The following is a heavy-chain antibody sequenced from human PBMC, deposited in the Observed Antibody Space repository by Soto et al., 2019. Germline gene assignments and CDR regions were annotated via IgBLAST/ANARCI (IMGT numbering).Heavy chain of an antibody. V-gene: IGHV3-30*03. CDR1: GFTFSSYG. CDR3: ATGSAAADY. CDR2: ISYDGSNK. D-gene: IGHD6-13*01. Sequence: GSLRLSCSASGFTFSSYGMHWVRQAPGKGLEWVAVISYDGSNKYYADSVKGRFTISRDNSKNTLYLQMNSLRAEDTAVYYCATGSAAADYWGQGTLVTVSS. J-gene: IGHJ4*02.